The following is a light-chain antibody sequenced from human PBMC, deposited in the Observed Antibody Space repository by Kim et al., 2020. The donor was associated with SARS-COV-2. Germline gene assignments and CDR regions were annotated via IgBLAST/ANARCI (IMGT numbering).Light chain of an antibody. CDR1: QTVLYNSNNKNY. Sequence: RPTLTCQAIQTVLYNSNNKNYLAWYQQKPGQAPKLLIYWASIRESGVSDRFSGSGSETDFTLTISSLQAEDVAVYYCQQYYSTPPSFGQGTKLEI. V-gene: IGKV4-1*01. CDR2: WAS. J-gene: IGKJ2*03. CDR3: QQYYSTPPS.